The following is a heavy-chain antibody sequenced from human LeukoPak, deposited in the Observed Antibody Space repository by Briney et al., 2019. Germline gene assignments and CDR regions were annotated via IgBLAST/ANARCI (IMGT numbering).Heavy chain of an antibody. V-gene: IGHV4-38-2*02. CDR3: ASCITIFGVVPDV. CDR1: GYSISSGYY. J-gene: IGHJ6*04. D-gene: IGHD3-3*01. CDR2: IYHSGST. Sequence: PPETLSLTCTVSGYSISSGYYWGWIRQPPGKGLEWIGSIYHSGSTYYNPSLKSRVTISVDTSKNQFSLKLSSVTAADTAVYYCASCITIFGVVPDVWGKGTTVTVSS.